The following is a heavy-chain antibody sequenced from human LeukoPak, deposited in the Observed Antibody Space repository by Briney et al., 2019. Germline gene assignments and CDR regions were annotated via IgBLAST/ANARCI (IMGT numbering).Heavy chain of an antibody. Sequence: SETLSLTCTVSGGSISTYYWSWIRQPPGKGLEWIGYVYSSGSTNYNPSLNSRVTISVDTSKNQFSLKLSSVTAADTAVYYCARDSGSYYNPPYYFDYWGQGTLVTVSS. CDR2: VYSSGST. V-gene: IGHV4-59*12. D-gene: IGHD1-26*01. CDR1: GGSISTYY. J-gene: IGHJ4*02. CDR3: ARDSGSYYNPPYYFDY.